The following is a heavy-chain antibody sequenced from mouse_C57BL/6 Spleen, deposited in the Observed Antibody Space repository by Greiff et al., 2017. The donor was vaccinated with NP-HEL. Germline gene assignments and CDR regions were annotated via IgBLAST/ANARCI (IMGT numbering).Heavy chain of an antibody. D-gene: IGHD1-1*01. CDR1: GYTFTSYW. CDR2: IYPGSGST. J-gene: IGHJ2*01. Sequence: QVQLQQPGAELVKPGASVKMSCKASGYTFTSYWITWVKQRPGQGLEWIGDIYPGSGSTNYNEKFKSKATRTVDTSSSTAYMQLSSLTSEDSAVYYCSRSDYYGSSYGNFDYWGQGTTLTVSS. V-gene: IGHV1-55*01. CDR3: SRSDYYGSSYGNFDY.